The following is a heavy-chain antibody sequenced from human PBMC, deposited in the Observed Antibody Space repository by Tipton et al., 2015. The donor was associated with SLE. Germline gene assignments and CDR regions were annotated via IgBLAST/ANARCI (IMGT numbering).Heavy chain of an antibody. Sequence: RSLRLSCAASGFTFSTYGMHWVRQAPGKGLEWVAVIWYDGSNKYYADSVKGRFTISRDNSKNTLYLQMNSLRAEDTAVYYCAKDGRSSGPYWGQGTLVTVSS. J-gene: IGHJ4*02. CDR3: AKDGRSSGPY. CDR1: GFTFSTYG. CDR2: IWYDGSNK. V-gene: IGHV3-33*06.